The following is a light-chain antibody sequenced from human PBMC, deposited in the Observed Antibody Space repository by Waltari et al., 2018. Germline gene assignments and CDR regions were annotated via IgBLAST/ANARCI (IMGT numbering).Light chain of an antibody. J-gene: IGLJ1*01. Sequence: QAVLTQPSSLSASPGASASLTCTLRSDINVGTYNIYWYQQKPGSPPQYLLSYRSNSDNHHGSAVPSRFSGSKDASANAGILLISGLQSEDEADYYCMIWHNSAYVFGAGTKVAVL. CDR2: YRSNSDN. V-gene: IGLV5-45*03. CDR3: MIWHNSAYV. CDR1: SDINVGTYN.